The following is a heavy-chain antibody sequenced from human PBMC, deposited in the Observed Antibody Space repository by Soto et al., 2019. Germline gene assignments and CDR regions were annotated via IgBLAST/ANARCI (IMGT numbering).Heavy chain of an antibody. D-gene: IGHD3-22*01. CDR1: GFTFSGSA. J-gene: IGHJ6*04. Sequence: GGSLRLSCAASGFTFSGSAMHWVRQASGKGLEWVGRIRSKANSYATAYAASVKGRFTISRDDSKNTAYLQMNSLKTEDTAVYYCTRREYYYDSSGYPMSHGMDVWGKGTTVTVSS. CDR3: TRREYYYDSSGYPMSHGMDV. CDR2: IRSKANSYAT. V-gene: IGHV3-73*01.